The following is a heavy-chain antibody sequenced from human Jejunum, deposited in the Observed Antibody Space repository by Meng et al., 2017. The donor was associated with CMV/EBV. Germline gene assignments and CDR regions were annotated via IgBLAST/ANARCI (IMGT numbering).Heavy chain of an antibody. J-gene: IGHJ4*02. D-gene: IGHD6-13*01. CDR1: GASIGNYY. CDR2: YYSEST. Sequence: TVSGASIGNYYCGWIRRSPEKGLEWIVYYSESTNSNPSLRSRITMALDTYKNQLSLRLSFVTVEDTAVYYCARDPKASSWYHFGYWSQGMLVTVSS. V-gene: IGHV4-59*01. CDR3: ARDPKASSWYHFGY.